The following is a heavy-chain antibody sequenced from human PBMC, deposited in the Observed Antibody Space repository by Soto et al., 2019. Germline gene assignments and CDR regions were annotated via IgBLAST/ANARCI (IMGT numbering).Heavy chain of an antibody. CDR1: GFTFSSYA. J-gene: IGHJ4*02. CDR2: MSYDGTNK. Sequence: QVQLVESGGGVVKPGRSLRLSCAASGFTFSSYAMHWVRQAPGRGLEWVAVMSYDGTNKYYADSVKGRFTISRDNSKNTLYLQMDSLRAEDTAVYHCARDGGSYWGQGTLVTVSS. V-gene: IGHV3-30-3*01. CDR3: ARDGGSY. D-gene: IGHD3-16*01.